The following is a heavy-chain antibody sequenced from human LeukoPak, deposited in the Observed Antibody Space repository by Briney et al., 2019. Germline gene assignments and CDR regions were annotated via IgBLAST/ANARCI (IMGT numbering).Heavy chain of an antibody. CDR3: AKDRLGALYYYDSSGYYRLDY. V-gene: IGHV3-30*18. J-gene: IGHJ4*02. D-gene: IGHD3-22*01. CDR2: ISYDGSNE. CDR1: GFTFSSYG. Sequence: GGSLRLSCAASGFTFSSYGIHWVRQAPGKGLEWVAVISYDGSNEYYADSVKGRFTISRDNSKDTLYLQMNSLRAEDTAVYYCAKDRLGALYYYDSSGYYRLDYWGQGTLVTVSS.